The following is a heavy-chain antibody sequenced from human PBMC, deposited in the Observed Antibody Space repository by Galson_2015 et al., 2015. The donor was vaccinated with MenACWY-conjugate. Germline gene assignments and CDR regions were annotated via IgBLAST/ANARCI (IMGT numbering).Heavy chain of an antibody. Sequence: CAISGDSVSSNSAAWNWIRQSPSRGLEWLGRTYYRSKWYNDYAVSVKSRITINPDTSKNQFSLQLNSVTPEDTAVYYCARGGSAYEVSDRGWLDPWGQGTLVTVSS. CDR1: GDSVSSNSAA. D-gene: IGHD3-10*01. CDR2: TYYRSKWYN. CDR3: ARGGSAYEVSDRGWLDP. J-gene: IGHJ5*02. V-gene: IGHV6-1*01.